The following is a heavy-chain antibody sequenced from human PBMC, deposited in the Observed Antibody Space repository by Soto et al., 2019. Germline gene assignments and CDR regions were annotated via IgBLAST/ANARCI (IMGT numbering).Heavy chain of an antibody. D-gene: IGHD6-13*01. CDR3: AKRIAAAGPKYYYYGMDV. CDR1: GFTFSSYA. CDR2: ISGSGGST. J-gene: IGHJ6*02. V-gene: IGHV3-23*01. Sequence: VQLLESGGGLVQPGGSLRLSCAASGFTFSSYAMSWVRQAPGKGLEWVSAISGSGGSTYYADSVKGRFTISRDNSKNTLYLQMNSLRAEDTAVYYCAKRIAAAGPKYYYYGMDVWGQGTTVTVSS.